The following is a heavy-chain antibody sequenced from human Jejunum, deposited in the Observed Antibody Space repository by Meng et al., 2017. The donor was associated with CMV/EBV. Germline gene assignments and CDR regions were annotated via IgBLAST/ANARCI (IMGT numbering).Heavy chain of an antibody. CDR2: LWYDGSRK. CDR3: ARDNDGSSHYSQFDY. CDR1: GSPLNGIG. D-gene: IGHD3-22*01. Sequence: AGSPLNGIGIHWVRQFPGKGLEWVAVLWYDGSRKYFADSVQGRFSISRDDSKNTVYLQMNSLRAEDTAVYYCARDNDGSSHYSQFDYWGQGTLVTVSS. J-gene: IGHJ4*02. V-gene: IGHV3-33*01.